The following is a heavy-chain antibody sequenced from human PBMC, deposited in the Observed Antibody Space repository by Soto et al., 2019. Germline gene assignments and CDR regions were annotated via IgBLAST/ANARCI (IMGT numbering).Heavy chain of an antibody. CDR2: IIPIFGTA. J-gene: IGHJ3*02. Sequence: VKVSCTASGGTFSSYAISWVRQAPGQGLEWMGGIIPIFGTANYAQKFQGRVTITADESTSTAYMELSSLRSEDTAVHYCARDYYYDSMGAKLFLTRDDAFDIWGQGPIVTVPS. D-gene: IGHD3-22*01. CDR1: GGTFSSYA. CDR3: ARDYYYDSMGAKLFLTRDDAFDI. V-gene: IGHV1-69*13.